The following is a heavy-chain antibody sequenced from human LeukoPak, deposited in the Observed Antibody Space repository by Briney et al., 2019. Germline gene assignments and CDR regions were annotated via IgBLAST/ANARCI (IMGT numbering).Heavy chain of an antibody. D-gene: IGHD1-26*01. J-gene: IGHJ4*02. CDR1: GFTSIYYT. CDR3: ASAISEWELTLDY. Sequence: GGSLRLSCVASGFTSIYYTMNWVRQAPGKGLEWVSSISSSGSYIYYADSVRGRFTISRDNAKNSLYLQMNSLRAEDTAVYYCASAISEWELTLDYWGQGTLVTVSS. V-gene: IGHV3-21*01. CDR2: ISSSGSYI.